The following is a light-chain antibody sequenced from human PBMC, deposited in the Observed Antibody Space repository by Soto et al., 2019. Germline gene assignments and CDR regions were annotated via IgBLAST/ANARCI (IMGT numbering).Light chain of an antibody. Sequence: EIVLTQSPATLSLSPGERASLSCRASQSISSYLVWYQQRPGQAPRLLIYDASNRATDIPARLSGSGSGTDFTLTISSLEPEDCAVYYWQQRRNWPLTFGGGTKVEIK. V-gene: IGKV3-11*01. CDR1: QSISSY. CDR3: QQRRNWPLT. CDR2: DAS. J-gene: IGKJ4*01.